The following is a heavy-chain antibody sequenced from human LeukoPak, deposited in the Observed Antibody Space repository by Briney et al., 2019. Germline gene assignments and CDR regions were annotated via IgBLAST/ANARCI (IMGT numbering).Heavy chain of an antibody. V-gene: IGHV4-34*01. D-gene: IGHD5-18*01. CDR1: GGSISSYY. J-gene: IGHJ5*02. CDR3: ASYVDTAMVTPPP. CDR2: INHSGST. Sequence: PSETLSLTCTVSGGSISSYYWSWIRQPPGRGLEWIGEINHSGSTNYNPSLKSRVTISVDTSKNQFSLKLSSVTAADTAVYYCASYVDTAMVTPPPWGQGTLVTVSS.